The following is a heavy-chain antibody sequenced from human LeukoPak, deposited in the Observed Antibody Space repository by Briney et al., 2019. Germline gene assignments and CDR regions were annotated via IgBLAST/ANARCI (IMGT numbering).Heavy chain of an antibody. Sequence: PGGSLRLSCATSGFTFSGSVMQWVRQASGKGLEWLGRIRSRANSYATAYGASVEGRFTISRDDSKSTAYLQMNSLITEDTAVYFCTALGIAAAGMDYWGQGTLVTVSS. D-gene: IGHD6-13*01. CDR3: TALGIAAAGMDY. V-gene: IGHV3-73*01. CDR2: IRSRANSYAT. J-gene: IGHJ4*02. CDR1: GFTFSGSV.